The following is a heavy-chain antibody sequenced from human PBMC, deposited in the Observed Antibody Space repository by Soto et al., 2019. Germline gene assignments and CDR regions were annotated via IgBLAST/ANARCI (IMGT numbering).Heavy chain of an antibody. J-gene: IGHJ5*02. Sequence: EVQLVESGGGLVQPGRSLRLSCAAIGFTFEDHAMHWIRQVPGKGLEWVAGINWNSGITGDADSVKGRFTISRDNANNALHLEMNSLKSEDTALYYCAKGRGALTVVSNWFDPWGQGTLVTVSS. CDR2: INWNSGIT. CDR3: AKGRGALTVVSNWFDP. CDR1: GFTFEDHA. V-gene: IGHV3-9*01. D-gene: IGHD3-22*01.